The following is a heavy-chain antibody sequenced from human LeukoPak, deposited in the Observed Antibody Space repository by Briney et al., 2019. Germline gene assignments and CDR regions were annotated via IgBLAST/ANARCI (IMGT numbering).Heavy chain of an antibody. V-gene: IGHV4-59*01. CDR1: GGSISSYY. CDR3: ARVSTYYYDSSGYYQSMDV. Sequence: SETLSLTCTVSGGSISSYYWSWIRQPPGKGLEWIGYIYYSGSTNYNPSLKSRVTISVDTSKNQFSLKLSSVTAADTAVYYCARVSTYYYDSSGYYQSMDVWGQGTTVTVSS. J-gene: IGHJ6*02. CDR2: IYYSGST. D-gene: IGHD3-22*01.